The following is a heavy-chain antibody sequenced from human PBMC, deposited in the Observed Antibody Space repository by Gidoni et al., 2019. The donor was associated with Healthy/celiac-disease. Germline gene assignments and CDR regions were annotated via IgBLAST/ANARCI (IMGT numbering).Heavy chain of an antibody. J-gene: IGHJ4*02. CDR3: MRLEDLSDV. V-gene: IGHV3-33*01. Sequence: EWVAVIWYDGSNKYYADSVEGRFTISRYNSKNTLYVQMNSLRAEDTAVYYCMRLEDLSDVWGLGTLVTVSS. D-gene: IGHD3-16*02. CDR2: IWYDGSNK.